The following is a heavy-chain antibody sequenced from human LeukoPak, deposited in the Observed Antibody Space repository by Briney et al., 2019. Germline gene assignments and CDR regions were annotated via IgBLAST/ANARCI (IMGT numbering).Heavy chain of an antibody. CDR1: GGSFSGYY. CDR2: IYYSGST. Sequence: SETLSLTCAVYGGSFSGYYWSWIRQPPGKGLEWIGYIYYSGSTNYNPSLKSRVTISVDTSKNQSSLKLSSVTAADTAVYYCASSGARNYDFWSGYYTAWFDPWGQGTLVTVSS. V-gene: IGHV4-59*08. CDR3: ASSGARNYDFWSGYYTAWFDP. D-gene: IGHD3-3*01. J-gene: IGHJ5*02.